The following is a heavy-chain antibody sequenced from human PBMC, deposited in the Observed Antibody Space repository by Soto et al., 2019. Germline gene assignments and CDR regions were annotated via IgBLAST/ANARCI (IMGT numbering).Heavy chain of an antibody. D-gene: IGHD6-13*01. V-gene: IGHV4-59*01. CDR2: ISYSGST. CDR3: ARGTSWQLPFDY. J-gene: IGHJ4*02. CDR1: CDSLSSYY. Sequence: PSDTLSLTCTVSCDSLSSYYWSWIRQPPGKRLEWIGYISYSGSTDYNPSLKSRVTISGDTSKNQFSLKVSSVTAADTAVYYCARGTSWQLPFDYWGQGTLVTVSS.